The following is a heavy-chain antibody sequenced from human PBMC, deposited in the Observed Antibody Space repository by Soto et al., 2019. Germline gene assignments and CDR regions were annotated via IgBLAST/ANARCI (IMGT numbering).Heavy chain of an antibody. D-gene: IGHD5-12*01. V-gene: IGHV3-74*01. Sequence: EVQLVESGGTLVQPGGSLRLSCAASGFTFNTYWMHWVRQAPGKGLVWVSRINSDGTKTTYADSVKGRFTISRDKAKKTVYLQRNSLSAEDTAMCYCETVATNSYHWLDPWGERTLVTVSS. CDR2: INSDGTKT. J-gene: IGHJ5*02. CDR3: ETVATNSYHWLDP. CDR1: GFTFNTYW.